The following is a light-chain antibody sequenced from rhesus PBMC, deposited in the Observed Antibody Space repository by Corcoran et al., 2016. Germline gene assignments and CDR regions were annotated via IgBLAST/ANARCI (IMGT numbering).Light chain of an antibody. Sequence: EIVMTQSPATLSLSPGERATLSCRASQSVISNLAWYQQKPGQAPRLPIYDATNRATGIPDRFSGSGSRTDFTLTISSREPKDVGVYYCQQESNWPLAFGGGTKVEIK. CDR3: QQESNWPLA. J-gene: IGKJ4*01. CDR2: DAT. CDR1: QSVISN. V-gene: IGKV3-35*01.